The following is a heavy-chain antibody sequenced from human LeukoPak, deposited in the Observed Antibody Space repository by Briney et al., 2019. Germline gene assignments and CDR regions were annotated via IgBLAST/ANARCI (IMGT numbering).Heavy chain of an antibody. Sequence: GGSQRLSCAPSGSTFSRYAMNWVRQPPGKWLEWVSGIADSGGNTYYADSVKGRFTLSRDNSNNMVYLQMNCLRPKDMAIYYCSKAAGDTYYRVFDYWGQGILVSVSS. D-gene: IGHD7-27*01. CDR1: GSTFSRYA. V-gene: IGHV3-23*01. J-gene: IGHJ4*02. CDR3: SKAAGDTYYRVFDY. CDR2: IADSGGNT.